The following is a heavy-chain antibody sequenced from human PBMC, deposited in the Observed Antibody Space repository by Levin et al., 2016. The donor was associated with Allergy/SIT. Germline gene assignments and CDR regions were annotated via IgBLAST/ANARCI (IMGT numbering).Heavy chain of an antibody. Sequence: GESLKISCKGSGYNFSNYWISWVRQTGPGKAWSGWESSFLVTLIPRYSPSFQGQVTISADKSISTAYLQWSSLKASDTAMYYCAMPGATPDYYDRSGSYIWGQGTLVTVSS. D-gene: IGHD3-22*01. V-gene: IGHV5-51*01. CDR2: SFLVTLIP. CDR1: GYNFSNYW. J-gene: IGHJ4*02. CDR3: AMPGATPDYYDRSGSYI.